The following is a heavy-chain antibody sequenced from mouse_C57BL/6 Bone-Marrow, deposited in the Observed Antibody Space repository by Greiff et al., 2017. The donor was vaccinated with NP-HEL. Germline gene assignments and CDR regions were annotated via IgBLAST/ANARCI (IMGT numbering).Heavy chain of an antibody. D-gene: IGHD2-1*01. CDR2: IYWDDDK. CDR1: GFSLSTSGMG. J-gene: IGHJ1*03. Sequence: QVTLKESGPGILQSSQTLSLTCSFSGFSLSTSGMGVSWIRQPSGKGLEWLAHIYWDDDKRYNPSLKSRLTISKDTSRNQVFLKITSVDTADTATYYCARIVTTGDWYFDVWGTGTTVTVSS. CDR3: ARIVTTGDWYFDV. V-gene: IGHV8-12*01.